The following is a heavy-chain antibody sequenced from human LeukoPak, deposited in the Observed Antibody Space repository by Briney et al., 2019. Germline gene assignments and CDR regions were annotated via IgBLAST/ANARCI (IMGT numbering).Heavy chain of an antibody. CDR3: ARDGPAYTSRWYDYYYGLDV. CDR1: GDSIGSYF. J-gene: IGHJ6*02. CDR2: IYHSGST. D-gene: IGHD2-2*01. V-gene: IGHV4-59*01. Sequence: PSETLSPTYTVSGDSIGSYFWSWIRQSPGKGLEWIGHIYHSGSTNYNPSLKSRVTISIDTSKNQFSLKLTSVTSADTAVYYCARDGPAYTSRWYDYYYGLDVWGQGATVTVSS.